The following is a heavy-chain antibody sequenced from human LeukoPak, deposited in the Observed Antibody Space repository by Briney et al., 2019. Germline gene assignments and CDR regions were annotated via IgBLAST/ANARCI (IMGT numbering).Heavy chain of an antibody. CDR1: GFTFSDYY. CDR3: AKDAGFGSGSLVMDV. CDR2: ISGSGGST. D-gene: IGHD3-10*01. Sequence: GGSLRLSCAASGFTFSDYYMSWIRQAPGKGLEWVSAISGSGGSTYYADSVKGRFTISRDNSKNTLYLQMNSLRAEDTAVYYCAKDAGFGSGSLVMDVWGKGTTVTISS. V-gene: IGHV3-23*01. J-gene: IGHJ6*03.